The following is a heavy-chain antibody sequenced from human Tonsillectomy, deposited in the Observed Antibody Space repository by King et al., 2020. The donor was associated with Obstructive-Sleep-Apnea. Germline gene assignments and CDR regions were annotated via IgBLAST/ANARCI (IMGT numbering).Heavy chain of an antibody. D-gene: IGHD1-26*01. CDR2: INSDGSST. CDR1: GFTFSSYW. J-gene: IGHJ6*02. Sequence: VQLVESGGGLVQPGGSLRLSCAASGFTFSSYWMHWVRQAPGKGLVGVSRINSDGSSTSYADSVKGRFTTSRDNAKNTLYLQMNSLRAEDTAVYYCDAGSYYYGMDVWGQGTTVTVSS. CDR3: DAGSYYYGMDV. V-gene: IGHV3-74*01.